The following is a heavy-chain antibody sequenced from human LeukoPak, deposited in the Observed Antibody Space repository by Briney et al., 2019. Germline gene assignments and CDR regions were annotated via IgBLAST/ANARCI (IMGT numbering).Heavy chain of an antibody. D-gene: IGHD1-26*01. Sequence: SETLSLTCTVSGGSISSHYWSWIRQPPGEGLEWIGHIYYSVSTNYNPSLKSRVTISIDTSKNQFSLKLSSVTAADTAVYYCARRTGGTGNFDYWGQGTLVTVSP. CDR2: IYYSVST. CDR1: GGSISSHY. CDR3: ARRTGGTGNFDY. V-gene: IGHV4-59*08. J-gene: IGHJ4*02.